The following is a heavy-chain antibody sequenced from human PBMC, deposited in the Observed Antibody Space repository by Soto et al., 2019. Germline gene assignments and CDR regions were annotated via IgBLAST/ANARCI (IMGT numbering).Heavy chain of an antibody. CDR3: ARASGSNIHFDY. CDR1: GLTFSSYW. V-gene: IGHV3-74*01. CDR2: INTDGSST. D-gene: IGHD1-26*01. J-gene: IGHJ4*02. Sequence: EVQLVESGGGLVQPGGSLRLSCAASGLTFSSYWMHWVRQAPGKGLVWVSRINTDGSSTTYADSVKGRFTISRDNTKNTLYLQMNSLRVEDTAVYYCARASGSNIHFDYWGQGTLVTASS.